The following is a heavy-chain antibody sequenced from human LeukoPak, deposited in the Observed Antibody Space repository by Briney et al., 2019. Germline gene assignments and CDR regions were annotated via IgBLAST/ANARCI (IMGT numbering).Heavy chain of an antibody. Sequence: GGSLRLSCAASGFSFSNCSMNWVRQAPGKGLEWVSTISDSGSTFYADSVKGRFTISRDNSKNTLFLQMNGLRADDTAVYYCAKDWPSEWQQLPDYDAVDVWGQGTMVTVSS. CDR1: GFSFSNCS. J-gene: IGHJ3*01. D-gene: IGHD6-13*01. CDR3: AKDWPSEWQQLPDYDAVDV. V-gene: IGHV3-23*01. CDR2: ISDSGST.